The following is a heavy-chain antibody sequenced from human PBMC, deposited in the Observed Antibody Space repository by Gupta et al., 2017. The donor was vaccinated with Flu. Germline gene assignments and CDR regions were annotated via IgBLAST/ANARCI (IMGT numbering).Heavy chain of an antibody. CDR3: AKAPSYNWNYYYYYMDV. D-gene: IGHD1-20*01. V-gene: IGHV3-30*18. CDR1: GFTFSSYG. J-gene: IGHJ6*03. CDR2: ISYDGSNK. Sequence: QVQLVESGGGVVQPGRSLSLSCAGSGFTFSSYGMHWVRQAPGKGLEWVAVISYDGSNKYYADSVKGRFTISRDNSKNTLYLQMNSLRAEDTAVYYCAKAPSYNWNYYYYYMDVWGKGTTVTVSS.